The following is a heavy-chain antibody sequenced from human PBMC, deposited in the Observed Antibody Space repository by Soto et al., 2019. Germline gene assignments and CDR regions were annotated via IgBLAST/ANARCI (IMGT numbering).Heavy chain of an antibody. V-gene: IGHV3-21*01. CDR3: ARESEDLTSNFDY. J-gene: IGHJ4*02. CDR1: GFTFTRYS. CDR2: ISSTTNYI. Sequence: EVQLVESGGGLVKPGGSLRLSCAASGFTFTRYSMNWVRQAPGKGLEWVSSISSTTNYIYYADSMKGRFTVSRDNAKNSVYLDMNSLRAEDTAVYYWARESEDLTSNFDYWGQGTLVSVSS.